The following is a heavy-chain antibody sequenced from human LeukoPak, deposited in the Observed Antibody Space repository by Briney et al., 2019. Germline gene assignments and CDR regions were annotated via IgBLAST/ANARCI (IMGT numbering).Heavy chain of an antibody. J-gene: IGHJ4*02. CDR1: GGSLSGYY. CDR2: INHSGST. V-gene: IGHV4-34*01. CDR3: ARGLGRGKGAYYFDY. Sequence: PSETLSLTCAVYGGSLSGYYWSWIRQPPGKGLEWIGEINHSGSTNYNPSLKSRVTISVDTSKNQFSLKLSSVTAADTAVYYCARGLGRGKGAYYFDYWGQGTLVTVSS. D-gene: IGHD1-26*01.